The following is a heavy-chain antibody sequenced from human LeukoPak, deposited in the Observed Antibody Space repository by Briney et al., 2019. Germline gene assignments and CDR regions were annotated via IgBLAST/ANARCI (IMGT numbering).Heavy chain of an antibody. J-gene: IGHJ4*02. V-gene: IGHV3-21*01. D-gene: IGHD1-26*01. CDR1: GFTFSSYS. CDR3: AIHSGSYQTPFDY. CDR2: ISSSSSYI. Sequence: GGSLRLSCAASGFTFSSYSMNWVRQAPGKGLEWVSSISSSSSYIYYADSVKGRFTISRDNAKNSLYLQMNSLRAEDTAVYYCAIHSGSYQTPFDYWGQGTLVTASS.